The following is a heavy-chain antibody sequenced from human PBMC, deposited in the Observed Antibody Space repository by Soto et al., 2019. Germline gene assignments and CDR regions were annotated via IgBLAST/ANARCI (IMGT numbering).Heavy chain of an antibody. CDR3: ARDLGYSNYVGWFDP. CDR1: GFTFSSYG. J-gene: IGHJ5*02. Sequence: GGSLRLSCAASGFTFSSYGMHWVRQAPGKGLEWVAVIWYDGSNKYYADSVKGRFTISRDNSKNTLYLQMNSLRVEDTAVYYCARDLGYSNYVGWFDPWGQGTMVTVSS. CDR2: IWYDGSNK. V-gene: IGHV3-33*01. D-gene: IGHD4-4*01.